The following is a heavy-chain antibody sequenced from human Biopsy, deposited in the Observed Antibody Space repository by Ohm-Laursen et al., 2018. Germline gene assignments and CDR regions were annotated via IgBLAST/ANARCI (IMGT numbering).Heavy chain of an antibody. CDR1: GGSTSLYY. V-gene: IGHV4-59*08. CDR2: IYYTGNT. Sequence: TLSLTCIVSGGSTSLYYWGWIRQPPGKRLEYLGNIYYTGNTNYNPSLKSRATISIDTSKSEFSLNLTSVTATDTTVYYCARLSLYNGSYYWGYWGQGTLVTVSS. J-gene: IGHJ4*02. D-gene: IGHD2-8*01. CDR3: ARLSLYNGSYYWGY.